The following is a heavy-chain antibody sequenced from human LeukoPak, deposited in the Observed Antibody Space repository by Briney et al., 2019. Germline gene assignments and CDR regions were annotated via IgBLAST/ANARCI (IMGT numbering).Heavy chain of an antibody. V-gene: IGHV3-30*02. D-gene: IGHD1-26*01. CDR2: IRYDGSNK. J-gene: IGHJ6*03. Sequence: GGSLRLSCAASGFTFSSYGMHWVRQAPGKGLEWVAFIRYDGSNKYYADSVKGRFTISRDNSKNTLYLQMNSLRAEDTAVYYWAKGYGWEASSYYYYMDVWAKGPRSPSP. CDR1: GFTFSSYG. CDR3: AKGYGWEASSYYYYMDV.